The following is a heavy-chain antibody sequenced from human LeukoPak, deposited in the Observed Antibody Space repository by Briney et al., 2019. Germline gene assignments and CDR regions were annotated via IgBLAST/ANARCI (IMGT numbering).Heavy chain of an antibody. V-gene: IGHV1-8*01. J-gene: IGHJ5*02. Sequence: ASVKVSCKASGYTFTSYDINWVRQAAGQGLEWMGWMNPNSSNTGYAQKFQGRVTMTRNTSISTAYMELSSLRSEDTAVYYCARDRQLGTNWFDPWGQGTLVTVSS. D-gene: IGHD6-6*01. CDR3: ARDRQLGTNWFDP. CDR2: MNPNSSNT. CDR1: GYTFTSYD.